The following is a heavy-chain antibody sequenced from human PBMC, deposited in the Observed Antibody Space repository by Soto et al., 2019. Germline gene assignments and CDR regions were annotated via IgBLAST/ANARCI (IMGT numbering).Heavy chain of an antibody. J-gene: IGHJ3*02. Sequence: GGSLRLSCAASGFTFSSYAMHWVRQAPGKGLEWVAVISYDGSNKYYADSVKGRFTISRDNSKNTLYLQMNSLRAEDTAVYYCAIEERPLGVGKDAFDIWGQGTMVTVSS. CDR2: ISYDGSNK. D-gene: IGHD1-1*01. V-gene: IGHV3-30*04. CDR3: AIEERPLGVGKDAFDI. CDR1: GFTFSSYA.